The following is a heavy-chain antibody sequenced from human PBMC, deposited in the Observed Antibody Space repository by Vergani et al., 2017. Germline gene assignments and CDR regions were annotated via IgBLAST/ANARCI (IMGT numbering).Heavy chain of an antibody. J-gene: IGHJ4*02. CDR2: ISYSGST. CDR3: ARPFNRAYDY. V-gene: IGHV4-39*01. Sequence: QVQLQESGPGLVKPSQTLSLTCTVSGDSISTGSYYWSWIRQPAGKGLEWIGNISYSGSTYYNPSLKSRVTISVDTSKNQFSLKLSSVTAADTAVYYCARPFNRAYDYWGQGTLVTVSS. D-gene: IGHD3-3*02. CDR1: GDSISTGSYY.